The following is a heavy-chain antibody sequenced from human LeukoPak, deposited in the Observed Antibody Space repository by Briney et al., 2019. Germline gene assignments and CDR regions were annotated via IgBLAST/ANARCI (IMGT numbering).Heavy chain of an antibody. D-gene: IGHD6-13*01. CDR2: IWYDGSNK. J-gene: IGHJ6*04. CDR3: AREKSGYSSSWSGMDV. V-gene: IGHV3-33*01. Sequence: PGGSLRLSCAASGFTFSSYGMHWVRQAPGKGLEWVAVIWYDGSNKYYADSVKGRFTISRDNSKNTLYLQMNSLRAEDTAVYYCAREKSGYSSSWSGMDVWGKGTTVTVSS. CDR1: GFTFSSYG.